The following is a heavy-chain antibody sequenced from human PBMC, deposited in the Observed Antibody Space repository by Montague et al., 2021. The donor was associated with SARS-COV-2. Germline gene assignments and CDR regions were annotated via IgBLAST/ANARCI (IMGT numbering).Heavy chain of an antibody. CDR3: AKGSV. V-gene: IGHV3-7*01. CDR1: GFTFSSNW. CDR2: IKPDGSAG. J-gene: IGHJ6*02. Sequence: SLRLSCAASGFTFSSNWMSWVCQAPGKGLEWAANIKPDGSAGYYVDSAKGRFTISRDNAKNSLYLQMNSLGAEDTAVYYCAKGSVWGQGTTVTVSS.